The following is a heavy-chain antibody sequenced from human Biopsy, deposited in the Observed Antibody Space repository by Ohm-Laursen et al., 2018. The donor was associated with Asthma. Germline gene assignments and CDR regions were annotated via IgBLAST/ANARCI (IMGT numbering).Heavy chain of an antibody. Sequence: TLSLTCAVSGDSIDSGDYSWTWIRQSPGVGLEWIWYIYRNGDTYYNPTLKNRVTISIDRSKNQFSLRLRSVTAADTAVYYCARGWNCGGDCYSLDSWGQGTLVTVSS. CDR3: ARGWNCGGDCYSLDS. CDR2: IYRNGDT. D-gene: IGHD2-21*02. CDR1: GDSIDSGDYS. J-gene: IGHJ4*02. V-gene: IGHV4-30-2*06.